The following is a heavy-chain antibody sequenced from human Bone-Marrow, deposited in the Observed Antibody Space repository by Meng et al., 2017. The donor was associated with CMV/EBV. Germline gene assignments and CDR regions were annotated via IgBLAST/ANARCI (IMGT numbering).Heavy chain of an antibody. V-gene: IGHV3-7*01. Sequence: GGSLRLSCAASGFTFSSYWMSWVRQAPGKGLEWVANIKQDGSEKYYVDSVKGRFTISRDNAKNSLYLQMNSLRAEDTAVYYCARDVLRYCSSVTCYPYGMDVWGQGTTVTVPS. CDR1: GFTFSSYW. CDR2: IKQDGSEK. CDR3: ARDVLRYCSSVTCYPYGMDV. J-gene: IGHJ6*02. D-gene: IGHD2-15*01.